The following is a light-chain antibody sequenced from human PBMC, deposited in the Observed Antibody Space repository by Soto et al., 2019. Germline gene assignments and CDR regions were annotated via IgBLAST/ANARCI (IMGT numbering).Light chain of an antibody. CDR3: QQYYSYTLT. J-gene: IGKJ4*01. Sequence: AIRMTQSPSSFSASTGDRVTITCRASQGISSYLAWYQQKPGKAPKLLIYAASTLQSGVPSRFSGSGSGTDFYLTISCLQSEDFATYYCQQYYSYTLTFGGGTKVEIK. CDR2: AAS. CDR1: QGISSY. V-gene: IGKV1-8*01.